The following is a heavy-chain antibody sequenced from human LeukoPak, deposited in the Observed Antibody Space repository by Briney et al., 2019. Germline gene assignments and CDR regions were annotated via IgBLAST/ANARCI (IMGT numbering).Heavy chain of an antibody. D-gene: IGHD3-3*01. CDR1: GFTFSSYA. J-gene: IGHJ3*02. CDR2: ISGSGGST. CDR3: AKEYAIYGVVMNAFDI. Sequence: GGSLRLSCAASGFTFSSYAMSWVRKAPGKGLEWVSAISGSGGSTYYADSVKGRFTISRDNSKNTLYLQMNSLRAEDTAVYYCAKEYAIYGVVMNAFDIWVQGTIVTVSS. V-gene: IGHV3-23*01.